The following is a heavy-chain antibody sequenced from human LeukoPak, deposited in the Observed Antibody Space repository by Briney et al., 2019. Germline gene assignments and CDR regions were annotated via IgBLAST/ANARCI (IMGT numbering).Heavy chain of an antibody. V-gene: IGHV3-7*04. J-gene: IGHJ4*02. CDR2: IKEEGRTT. CDR3: ARDSPAGTSWRSEPTFDY. Sequence: GGSLRLSCAASGFSFRSFWMSWVRQAPGKGLEWVADIKEEGRTTYYVDSVKGRFTISRDNAKNTLYPQMNSLRAEDTAVYYCARDSPAGTSWRSEPTFDYWGQGTLVTVTS. D-gene: IGHD2-2*01. CDR1: GFSFRSFW.